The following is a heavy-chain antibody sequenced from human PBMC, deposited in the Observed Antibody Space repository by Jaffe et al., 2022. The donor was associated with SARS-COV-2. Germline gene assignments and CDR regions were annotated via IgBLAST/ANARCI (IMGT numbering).Heavy chain of an antibody. CDR3: ARVPYDFWSGYFYYYYGMDV. D-gene: IGHD3-3*01. CDR1: GFTFSSYW. J-gene: IGHJ6*02. CDR2: IKQDGSEK. V-gene: IGHV3-7*03. Sequence: EVQLVESGGGLVQPGGSLRLSCAASGFTFSSYWMSWVRQAPGKGLEWVANIKQDGSEKYYVDSVKGRFTISRDNAKNSLYLQMNSLRAEDTAVYYCARVPYDFWSGYFYYYYGMDVWGQGTTVTVSS.